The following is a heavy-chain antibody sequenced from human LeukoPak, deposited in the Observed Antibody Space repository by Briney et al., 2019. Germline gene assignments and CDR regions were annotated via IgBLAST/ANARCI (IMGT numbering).Heavy chain of an antibody. CDR1: GYSISSGYY. V-gene: IGHV4-38-2*02. CDR3: ASINFDWLLYGFDY. CDR2: IYHSGST. J-gene: IGHJ4*02. Sequence: SETLSLTCTVSGYSISSGYYWGWIRQPPGKGLEWIGSIYHSGSTYYNPSLKSRVTISVDTSKNQFSLKLSSVTAADTAVYYCASINFDWLLYGFDYWGQGTLVTVSS. D-gene: IGHD3-9*01.